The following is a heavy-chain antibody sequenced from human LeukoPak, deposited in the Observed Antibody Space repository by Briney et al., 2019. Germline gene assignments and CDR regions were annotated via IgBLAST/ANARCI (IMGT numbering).Heavy chain of an antibody. V-gene: IGHV3-33*06. CDR2: IWYDGSNK. J-gene: IGHJ4*02. CDR1: GFTFSSYG. Sequence: GGSLRLSCAASGFTFSSYGIHWVRQAPGKGLEWVAVIWYDGSNKYYADSVKGRFTISRDNSKNTLYLQMNSLRAEDTAVYYCAKGLAVAGREYYFDYWGQGTLVTVSS. CDR3: AKGLAVAGREYYFDY. D-gene: IGHD6-19*01.